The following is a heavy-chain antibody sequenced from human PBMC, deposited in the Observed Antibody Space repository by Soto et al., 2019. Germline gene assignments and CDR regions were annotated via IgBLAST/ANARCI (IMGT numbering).Heavy chain of an antibody. CDR3: ARPRYPGYTYGFDS. J-gene: IGHJ5*01. Sequence: QVQLQESGPGLVEPSETLSLTCTVSGGSISSYSWSWIRQPPGKGLEWIGCIYYSGSTNYNPSLNRQVSISLDMSKNQFSLKLSSVTAADTAVYYCARPRYPGYTYGFDSWGQGTLVTVSS. D-gene: IGHD5-18*01. CDR2: IYYSGST. V-gene: IGHV4-59*08. CDR1: GGSISSYS.